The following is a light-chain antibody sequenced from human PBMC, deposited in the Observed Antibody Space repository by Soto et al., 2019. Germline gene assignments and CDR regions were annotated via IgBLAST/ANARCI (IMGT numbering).Light chain of an antibody. CDR2: DAS. CDR1: QSISSW. V-gene: IGKV1-5*01. CDR3: QQYSTYTPRT. J-gene: IGKJ1*01. Sequence: DIQMTPSPSTLSASVVDRVTITCRASQSISSWLAWYQQKPGKAPKLLIYDASSLESGVPSRFSGSGSGTEFTLTISSLQPDDFATYYCQQYSTYTPRTFGQGTKVDI.